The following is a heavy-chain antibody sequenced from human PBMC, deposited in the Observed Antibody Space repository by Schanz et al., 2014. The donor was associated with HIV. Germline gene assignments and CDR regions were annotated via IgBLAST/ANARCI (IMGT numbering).Heavy chain of an antibody. CDR2: VRHDGGAT. CDR1: GFTFSDFS. Sequence: EVQLLESGGGLEQPGGSLRLSCVASGFTFSDFSMNWVRRAPGKGLEWISAVRHDGGATYYADSVKGRFTISRDNSRNILYLQMSNLRAEDTALYYCVTEQYSTISAWGQGALVIVSS. V-gene: IGHV3-23*01. CDR3: VTEQYSTISA. D-gene: IGHD2-15*01. J-gene: IGHJ5*02.